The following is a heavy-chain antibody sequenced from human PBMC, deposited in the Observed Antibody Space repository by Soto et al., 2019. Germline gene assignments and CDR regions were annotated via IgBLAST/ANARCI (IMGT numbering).Heavy chain of an antibody. V-gene: IGHV4-34*01. D-gene: IGHD6-19*01. CDR1: GGSFSGYY. CDR3: ARGRVYSSGWYYGMDV. Sequence: SETLSLTCAVYGGSFSGYYWSWIRQPPGKGLEWIGEINHSGSTNYNPSLKSRVTISVDTSKNQFSLKLSSVTAVDTAVYYCARGRVYSSGWYYGMDVWGQGTTVTVSS. CDR2: INHSGST. J-gene: IGHJ6*02.